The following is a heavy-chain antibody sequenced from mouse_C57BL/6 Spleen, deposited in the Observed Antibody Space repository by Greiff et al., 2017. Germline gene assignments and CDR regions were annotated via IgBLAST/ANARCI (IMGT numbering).Heavy chain of an antibody. Sequence: QVQLQQSGAELVRPGASVTLSCKASGYTFTDYEMHWVKQTPVHGLEWIGAIDPETGGTAYNQKFKGKAILTADTSSSTAYMELRSLTSEDSAVYYCTSYYGSSYFDYWGQGTTLTVSS. CDR3: TSYYGSSYFDY. CDR2: IDPETGGT. J-gene: IGHJ2*01. V-gene: IGHV1-15*01. D-gene: IGHD1-1*01. CDR1: GYTFTDYE.